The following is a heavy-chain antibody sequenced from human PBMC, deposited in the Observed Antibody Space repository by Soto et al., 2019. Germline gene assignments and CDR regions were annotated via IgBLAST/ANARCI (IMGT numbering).Heavy chain of an antibody. CDR1: GFTFSSYA. D-gene: IGHD3-3*01. Sequence: PGGSLRLSCAASGFTFSSYAMHWVRQAPGKGLEWVAVISYDGSNKYYADSVKGRFTISRDNSKNTLYLQMNSLRAEDTAVYYCARLTYDFWSGYCDYWGQGTLVTVS. V-gene: IGHV3-30-3*01. CDR3: ARLTYDFWSGYCDY. J-gene: IGHJ4*02. CDR2: ISYDGSNK.